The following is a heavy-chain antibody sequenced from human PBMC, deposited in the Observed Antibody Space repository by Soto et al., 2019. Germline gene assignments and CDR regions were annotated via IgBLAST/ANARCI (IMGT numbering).Heavy chain of an antibody. CDR3: ARSREFDY. CDR1: GASVSTGVYY. V-gene: IGHV4-31*03. Sequence: PSETLSLTCTVSGASVSTGVYYWTWIRQHPGKGLEWIGYIDNSGSTYYNPSLTGRVDISVDTSKNEFSLNLQSLTAADTAVYYCARSREFDYWSQGTLVTVSS. J-gene: IGHJ4*02. CDR2: IDNSGST.